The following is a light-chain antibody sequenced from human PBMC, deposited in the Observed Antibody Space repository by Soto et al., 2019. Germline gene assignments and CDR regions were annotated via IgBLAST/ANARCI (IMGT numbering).Light chain of an antibody. CDR2: GAS. Sequence: EIVMTQSPATLSVSPGDRATLSCSASQSVSSNLACYQQKPGHAPRLLIYGASTRATGIPARFSGSGSGTEVTLTISSLQSEDFAVYYCQQYNNWPLYTFGQGTKLEIK. CDR1: QSVSSN. J-gene: IGKJ2*01. V-gene: IGKV3-15*01. CDR3: QQYNNWPLYT.